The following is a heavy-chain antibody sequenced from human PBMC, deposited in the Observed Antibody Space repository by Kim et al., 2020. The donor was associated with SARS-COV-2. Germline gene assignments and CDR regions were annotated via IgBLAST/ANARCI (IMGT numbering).Heavy chain of an antibody. J-gene: IGHJ4*02. CDR3: ARAYSSGWFSFDY. D-gene: IGHD6-19*01. Sequence: SRPTSRAQVTISADKSISTAYLQWSSLKASDTAMYYCARAYSSGWFSFDYWGQGTLVTVSS. V-gene: IGHV5-51*01.